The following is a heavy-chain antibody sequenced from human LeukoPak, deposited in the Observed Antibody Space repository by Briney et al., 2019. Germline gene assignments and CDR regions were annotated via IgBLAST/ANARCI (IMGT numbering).Heavy chain of an antibody. J-gene: IGHJ4*02. CDR3: AREGGSYDFWSGYFDY. D-gene: IGHD3-3*01. CDR2: ISSSSSTI. CDR1: GFTFSSYS. Sequence: TGGSLRLSCAASGFTFSSYSMNWVRQAPGKGLEWVSYISSSSSTIYYADSVKGRFTISRDNAKNSLYLQMNSLRAEDTAVYYCAREGGSYDFWSGYFDYWGQGTLVTVSS. V-gene: IGHV3-48*01.